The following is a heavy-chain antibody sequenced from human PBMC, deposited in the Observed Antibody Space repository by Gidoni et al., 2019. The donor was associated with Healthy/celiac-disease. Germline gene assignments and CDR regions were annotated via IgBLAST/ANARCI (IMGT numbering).Heavy chain of an antibody. D-gene: IGHD5-18*01. J-gene: IGHJ4*02. CDR3: TTVFRASYSYGYSFDY. V-gene: IGHV3-15*01. CDR1: GFTFSNDW. CDR2: IKSKTDGGTT. Sequence: EVQLVESGGGLVKPGGSLRLSCAASGFTFSNDWMSWVRQAPGKGLGWVGRIKSKTDGGTTDYAAPVKGGFTISRDDSKNTLYLQMNSLKTEDTAVYYCTTVFRASYSYGYSFDYWGQGTLVTVSS.